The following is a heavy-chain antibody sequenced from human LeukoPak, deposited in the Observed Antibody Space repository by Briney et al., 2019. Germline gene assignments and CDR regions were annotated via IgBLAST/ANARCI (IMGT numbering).Heavy chain of an antibody. V-gene: IGHV3-23*01. CDR2: ISGSGGSP. CDR1: GFTFSSYA. CDR3: AKDLRYSSSPRYFDY. D-gene: IGHD6-13*01. J-gene: IGHJ4*02. Sequence: GGSLRLSCAASGFTFSSYAMSWVRQAPGKGLEWVSAISGSGGSPYYADSVKGRFTISRDNSKNMLYLQMNSLRAEDTAVYYCAKDLRYSSSPRYFDYWGQGTLVTVSS.